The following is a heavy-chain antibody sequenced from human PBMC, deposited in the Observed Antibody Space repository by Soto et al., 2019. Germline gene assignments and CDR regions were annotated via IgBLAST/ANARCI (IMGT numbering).Heavy chain of an antibody. CDR1: GYTFTGYY. CDR3: ARDSIAVAGTEYYFDY. D-gene: IGHD6-19*01. CDR2: INPNSGGT. Sequence: QVQLVQSGAEVKKPGASVKVSCKASGYTFTGYYMHWVRQAPGQGLEWMGWINPNSGGTNYAQKFQGRVTMTRDTSISTASMELSRLRSDDTAVYYCARDSIAVAGTEYYFDYWGQGTLVTVSS. J-gene: IGHJ4*02. V-gene: IGHV1-2*02.